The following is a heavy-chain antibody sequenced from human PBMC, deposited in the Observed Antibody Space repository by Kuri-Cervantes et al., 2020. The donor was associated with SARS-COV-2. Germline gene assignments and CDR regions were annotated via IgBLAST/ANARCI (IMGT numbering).Heavy chain of an antibody. D-gene: IGHD5-24*01. J-gene: IGHJ4*02. CDR3: ARDLKESKGMDFDY. CDR2: ISSSSSYI. Sequence: GGPLRLSCAASGFTFSSYSMNWVRQAPGKGLEWVSSISSSSSYIYYADSVKGRFTISRDNAKNSLYLQMNSLRAEDTAVYYCARDLKESKGMDFDYWGQGTLVTVSS. V-gene: IGHV3-21*01. CDR1: GFTFSSYS.